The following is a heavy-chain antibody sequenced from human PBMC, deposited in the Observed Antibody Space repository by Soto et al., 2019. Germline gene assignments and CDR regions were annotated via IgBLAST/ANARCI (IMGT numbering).Heavy chain of an antibody. D-gene: IGHD1-1*01. Sequence: SETLSLTCTVSGGSISSGGYYWSWIRQHPGKGLEWIGYIYYSGSTYYNPSLKSRVTISVDTSKNQFSLKLSSVTAADTAVYYCARAQLETYYYYGMDVWGQGTTVTVSS. CDR3: ARAQLETYYYYGMDV. J-gene: IGHJ6*02. V-gene: IGHV4-31*03. CDR2: IYYSGST. CDR1: GGSISSGGYY.